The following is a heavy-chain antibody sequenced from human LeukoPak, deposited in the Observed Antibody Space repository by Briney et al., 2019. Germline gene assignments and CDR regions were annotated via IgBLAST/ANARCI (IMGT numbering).Heavy chain of an antibody. J-gene: IGHJ4*02. CDR1: GFTFSSYW. V-gene: IGHV3-7*01. CDR3: VREGAYSTSSPAGY. D-gene: IGHD6-6*01. Sequence: GGSLRLSCAASGFTFSSYWMSWVRQVPGKRLEWVANINQDGSEKYYVDSVKGRFIISRDNARNSLFLQMNILTAEDTAIYYCVREGAYSTSSPAGYWGQGTLVSVSS. CDR2: INQDGSEK.